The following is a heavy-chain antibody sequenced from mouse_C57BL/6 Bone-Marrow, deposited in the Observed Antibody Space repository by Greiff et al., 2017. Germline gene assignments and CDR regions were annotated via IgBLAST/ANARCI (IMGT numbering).Heavy chain of an antibody. CDR3: ASLCVGYSSCFAY. D-gene: IGHD2-3*01. J-gene: IGHJ3*01. CDR1: GYTFTSYG. Sequence: QVQLQQSGAELARPGASVKLSCKASGYTFTSYGISWVKQRTGQGLEWIGEIYPRSGNTYYNEKLMGKATLTADKSSTTAYMELRSLTSADSSVFFCASLCVGYSSCFAYWGQGTLVTVSA. V-gene: IGHV1-81*01. CDR2: IYPRSGNT.